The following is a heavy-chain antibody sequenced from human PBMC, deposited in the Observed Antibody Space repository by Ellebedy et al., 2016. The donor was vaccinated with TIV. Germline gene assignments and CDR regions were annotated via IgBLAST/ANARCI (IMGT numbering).Heavy chain of an antibody. J-gene: IGHJ4*02. CDR1: GFTFSNYA. Sequence: GGSLRLSXAASGFTFSNYAMTWVRQAPGKGLEWVSYISSSGSTIYYADSVKGRFTISRDNAKNSLYLQMNSLRAEDTAVYYCAGGYCSGGSCYSGYWGQGTLVTVSS. V-gene: IGHV3-11*01. CDR2: ISSSGSTI. CDR3: AGGYCSGGSCYSGY. D-gene: IGHD2-15*01.